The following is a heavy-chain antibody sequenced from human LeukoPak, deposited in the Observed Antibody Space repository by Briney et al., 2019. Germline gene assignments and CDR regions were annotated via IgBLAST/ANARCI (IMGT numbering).Heavy chain of an antibody. V-gene: IGHV4-61*02. CDR3: ARHFSGTYPYFDY. Sequence: SQTLSLTCTVSGGSISSGSYYWSWIRQPAGKGLEWIGRIYTSGSTNYNPSLKSRVTMSVDTSKNQFSLKLSSVTAADTAVYYCARHFSGTYPYFDYWGQGTLVTVSS. CDR1: GGSISSGSYY. CDR2: IYTSGST. J-gene: IGHJ4*02. D-gene: IGHD1-26*01.